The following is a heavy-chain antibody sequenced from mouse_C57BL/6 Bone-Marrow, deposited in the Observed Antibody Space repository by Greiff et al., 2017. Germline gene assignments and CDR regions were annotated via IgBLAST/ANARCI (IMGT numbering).Heavy chain of an antibody. Sequence: QVQLQQPGAELVKPGASVKLSCKASGYTFTSYWMHWVKQRPGQGLAWIGMIHPNSGSTNYNEKFKSKATLTVDKSSSTAYMQLSSLTSEDSAVYYCARSRLLPYAMDYWGQGTSVTVSS. CDR2: IHPNSGST. D-gene: IGHD2-3*01. CDR3: ARSRLLPYAMDY. CDR1: GYTFTSYW. J-gene: IGHJ4*01. V-gene: IGHV1-64*01.